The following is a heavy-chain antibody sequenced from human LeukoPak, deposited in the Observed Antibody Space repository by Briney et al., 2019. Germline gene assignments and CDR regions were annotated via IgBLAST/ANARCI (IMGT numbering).Heavy chain of an antibody. V-gene: IGHV3-23*01. Sequence: PGGSLRLSCAASGFTFSSYAMTGVRQAPGKGLVWVSGISGSGGSTYYADSVKGRFSISRDSSKNTVYLQMNSLGADDTAIYYCAKGIYYYGSNCFDYWGQGTLVTDSS. J-gene: IGHJ4*02. CDR3: AKGIYYYGSNCFDY. CDR2: ISGSGGST. D-gene: IGHD3-22*01. CDR1: GFTFSSYA.